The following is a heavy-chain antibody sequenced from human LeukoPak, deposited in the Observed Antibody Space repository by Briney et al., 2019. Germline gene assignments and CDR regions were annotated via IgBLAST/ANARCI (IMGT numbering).Heavy chain of an antibody. CDR1: VGTFRSYA. CDR2: IIPILGIA. Sequence: GASVTVSFKCSVGTFRSYAISWVRQAPGQGLEWMGRIIPILGIANYAQKFQGRVTITADKSTSTVYMELSSLRSEDTAVYYCARAGGYCSSTSCYVNDYWGQGTLVTVSS. D-gene: IGHD2-2*01. J-gene: IGHJ4*02. V-gene: IGHV1-69*04. CDR3: ARAGGYCSSTSCYVNDY.